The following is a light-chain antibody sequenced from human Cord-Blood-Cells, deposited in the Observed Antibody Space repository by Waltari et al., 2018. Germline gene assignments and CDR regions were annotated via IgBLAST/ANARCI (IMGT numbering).Light chain of an antibody. Sequence: AIRITQSPSSLSASTGDRVTNTCRASQGISSYLAWYQQKPGKAPKLLIYAASTLQSGVPSRFSGSGSGTDFTLTISCLQSEDFATYYCQQYYSYPYTFGQGTKLEIK. J-gene: IGKJ2*01. CDR2: AAS. CDR1: QGISSY. CDR3: QQYYSYPYT. V-gene: IGKV1-8*01.